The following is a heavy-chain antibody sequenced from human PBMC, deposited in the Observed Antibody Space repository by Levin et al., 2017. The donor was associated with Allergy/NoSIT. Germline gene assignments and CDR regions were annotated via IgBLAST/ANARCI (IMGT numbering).Heavy chain of an antibody. CDR3: ARDPGVNAFDI. CDR2: TYYRSKWYY. D-gene: IGHD3-10*01. V-gene: IGHV6-1*01. J-gene: IGHJ3*02. CDR1: VDTVSNNIAA. Sequence: SQTLSLTCAISVDTVSNNIAAWHWIRQSPSRGLEWLGRTYYRSKWYYDYAVSVKSRITISPDTSNNQLSLQLNSVTPEDTAVYFCARDPGVNAFDIWGQGTMVTVSS.